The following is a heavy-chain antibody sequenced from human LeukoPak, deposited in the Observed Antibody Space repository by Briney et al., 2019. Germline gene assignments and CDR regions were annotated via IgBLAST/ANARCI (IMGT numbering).Heavy chain of an antibody. J-gene: IGHJ5*02. CDR2: INHSGST. Sequence: PSETLSLTCAVYGGSFSGYYWSWIRQPPGKGLEWIGEINHSGSTNYNPSLKSRVTLSVDTRKNQFSLKLSSVTAADTAVYYCAREFIWSVYQLPRGAHNWFDTWGQGTLVTVSS. D-gene: IGHD2-2*01. V-gene: IGHV4-34*01. CDR3: AREFIWSVYQLPRGAHNWFDT. CDR1: GGSFSGYY.